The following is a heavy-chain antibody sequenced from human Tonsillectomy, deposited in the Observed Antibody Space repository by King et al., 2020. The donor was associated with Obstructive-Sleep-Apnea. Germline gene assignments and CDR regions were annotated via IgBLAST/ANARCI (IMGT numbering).Heavy chain of an antibody. CDR2: LSYTGST. CDR3: ARILEARQYGGYSCYFDY. J-gene: IGHJ4*02. Sequence: LQLQESGPGLVRPSETLSLTCTVSGGSISSTNYYWGWIRQPPGKGLEWIGSLSYTGSTYYNPSLKSRVTTSVDTSKNQFSLRLSSVTAADTAVYYCARILEARQYGGYSCYFDYWGQGTLVTVSS. D-gene: IGHD5-12*01. V-gene: IGHV4-39*07. CDR1: GGSISSTNYY.